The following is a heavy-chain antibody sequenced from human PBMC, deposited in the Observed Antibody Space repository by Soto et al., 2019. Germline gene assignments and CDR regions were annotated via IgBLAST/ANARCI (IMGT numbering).Heavy chain of an antibody. CDR3: ARLTAVAGAAEF. D-gene: IGHD6-19*01. CDR1: GGCLRSGDSF. CDR2: IYYSGNT. V-gene: IGHV4-30-4*01. Sequence: QVQLQESGPGLVKPSQTLSLTCTVSGGCLRSGDSFWGWIRQSPERGVEWIGYIYYSGNTYYNPSLKSRIATSMDTSKNQSSLRLSSVTAADTAVYYCARLTAVAGAAEFWGQGTLVIVSS. J-gene: IGHJ4*01.